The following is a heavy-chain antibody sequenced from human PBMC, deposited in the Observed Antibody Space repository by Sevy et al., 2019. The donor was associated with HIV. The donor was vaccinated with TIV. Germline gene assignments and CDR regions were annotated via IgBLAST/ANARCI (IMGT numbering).Heavy chain of an antibody. V-gene: IGHV3-7*01. CDR1: GFTFSKYW. Sequence: GGSLRLSCVGSGFTFSKYWLSWVRQAPGKGLEWVARIKHDGFEKYYVDSVKGRFTTSRDSAKNSLNLEMNSLRVEDTAVYYCARETSYDFWSGYGPRGMDVWGQGTTVTVSS. J-gene: IGHJ6*02. CDR2: IKHDGFEK. CDR3: ARETSYDFWSGYGPRGMDV. D-gene: IGHD3-3*01.